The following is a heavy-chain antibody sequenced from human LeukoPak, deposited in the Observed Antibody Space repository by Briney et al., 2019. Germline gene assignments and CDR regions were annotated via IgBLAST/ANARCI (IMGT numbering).Heavy chain of an antibody. J-gene: IGHJ4*02. CDR2: ISSSGANT. V-gene: IGHV3-23*01. CDR3: AKGGEYQLPGDY. D-gene: IGHD2-2*01. Sequence: GSLRLSCTTSGFTFGDYAMSWFRQAPGKGLEWVSTISSSGANTYYADSVKGRFTISRDNSKNTLYLQMNSLRAEDTAVYYCAKGGEYQLPGDYWGQGTLVTVSS. CDR1: GFTFGDYA.